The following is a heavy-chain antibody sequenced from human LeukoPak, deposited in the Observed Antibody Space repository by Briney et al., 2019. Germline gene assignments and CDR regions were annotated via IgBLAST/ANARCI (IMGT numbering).Heavy chain of an antibody. J-gene: IGHJ6*02. V-gene: IGHV1-18*01. D-gene: IGHD6-19*01. CDR1: GYTFTSYG. CDR2: ISSYNGNT. CDR3: ARGGLGSVAGTFYYYGMDV. Sequence: ASVKVSFKASGYTFTSYGISWLRQPPGQELAGMGWISSYNGNTNYVQKLQGRVTMTTDTSTSTAYMELRSLRSDDTAVYYCARGGLGSVAGTFYYYGMDVWGQGTTVTVYS.